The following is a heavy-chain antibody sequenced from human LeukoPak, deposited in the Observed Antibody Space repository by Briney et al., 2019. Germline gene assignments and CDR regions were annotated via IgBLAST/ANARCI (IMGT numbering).Heavy chain of an antibody. CDR1: GFTFSNYA. CDR3: ATNRDGYNY. Sequence: GGSLRLSCAASGFTFSNYAMTWVRQAPGKGLEWVSSISGIGNNIYYADSVKGRFTISRDNSKNTLHVQMNSLRAEDTAIYYCATNRDGYNYWGQGTLVTVSS. D-gene: IGHD5-24*01. V-gene: IGHV3-23*01. J-gene: IGHJ4*02. CDR2: ISGIGNNI.